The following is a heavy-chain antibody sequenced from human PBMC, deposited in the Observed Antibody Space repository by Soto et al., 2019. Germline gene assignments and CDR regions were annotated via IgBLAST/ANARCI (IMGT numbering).Heavy chain of an antibody. CDR2: INPSGGST. V-gene: IGHV1-46*01. D-gene: IGHD6-19*01. J-gene: IGHJ4*02. CDR3: ARANLGGWYAY. CDR1: GYTFTSYY. Sequence: QVQLVQSGAEVKKPGASVKVSCKASGYTFTSYYMHWVRQAPGQGLEWMGIINPSGGSTSYAQKFQGRVTMTRDTSTSTVYMELSSLRSEDTGVYYCARANLGGWYAYWGQGTLVTVSS.